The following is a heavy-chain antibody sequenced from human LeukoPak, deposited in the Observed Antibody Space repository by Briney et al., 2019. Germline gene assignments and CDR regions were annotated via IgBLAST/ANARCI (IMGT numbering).Heavy chain of an antibody. CDR1: GGSLGSGSYY. D-gene: IGHD1-7*01. Sequence: SPTLSLTCTVSGGSLGSGSYYWRWIRQPAGKGLEWIGRVYTTGRTNYNPSLKSRLTLTLSTSKNQYSLKLSPVTAAAPPPPYCARGYDWNYILAHWGQGTLATVSS. CDR2: VYTTGRT. CDR3: ARGYDWNYILAH. V-gene: IGHV4-61*02. J-gene: IGHJ4*02.